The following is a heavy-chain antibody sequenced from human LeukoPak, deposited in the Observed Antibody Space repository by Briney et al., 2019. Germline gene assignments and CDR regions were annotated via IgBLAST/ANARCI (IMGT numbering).Heavy chain of an antibody. CDR1: GYTFTGYY. Sequence: GASVKVSCKASGYTFTGYYMHWVRQAPGQGLEWMGRINPNSGGTNYAQKFQGRVTMTRDTSISTAYMELSRLRSDDTAVYYCARDHHYDSSGYTVDYWGQGTLVTVSS. J-gene: IGHJ4*02. CDR2: INPNSGGT. D-gene: IGHD3-22*01. V-gene: IGHV1-2*06. CDR3: ARDHHYDSSGYTVDY.